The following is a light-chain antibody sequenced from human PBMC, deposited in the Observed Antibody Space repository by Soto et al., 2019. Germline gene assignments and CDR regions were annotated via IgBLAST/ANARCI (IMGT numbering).Light chain of an antibody. V-gene: IGKV3-11*01. J-gene: IGKJ1*01. CDR1: QSVSSY. Sequence: EIVLTQSPATLSLSPGERATLSCRASQSVSSYLAWYQQKPGQAHRLLIYDASKWATGIPARFSGSGSGTDFTLNSSNLEPEDFAVYFCQQRENWPWTFGPGTKVEIK. CDR3: QQRENWPWT. CDR2: DAS.